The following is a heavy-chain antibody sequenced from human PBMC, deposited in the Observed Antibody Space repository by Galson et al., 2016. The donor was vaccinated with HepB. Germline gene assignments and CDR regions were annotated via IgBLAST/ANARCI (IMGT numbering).Heavy chain of an antibody. V-gene: IGHV3-21*01. D-gene: IGHD5/OR15-5a*01. CDR1: GFTLGRYG. J-gene: IGHJ6*02. CDR2: SSGTTPLI. CDR3: VRGVLDV. Sequence: SLRLSCAASGFTLGRYGMNWVRQAPGEGLEWVSLSSGTTPLIYYAESVKGRFTVSRDNGENSLYLQMNNLRVEDRAVYYCVRGVLDVWGQGTTVTVSS.